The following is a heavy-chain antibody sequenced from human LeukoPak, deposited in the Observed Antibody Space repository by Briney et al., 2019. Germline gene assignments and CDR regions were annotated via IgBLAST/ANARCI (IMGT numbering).Heavy chain of an antibody. D-gene: IGHD6-6*01. CDR3: ARVITSIAARRGEFDY. CDR1: GYTFTSYY. CDR2: INPSGGST. J-gene: IGHJ4*02. V-gene: IGHV1-46*01. Sequence: GASVKVSCTASGYTFTSYYMHWVRQAPGQGLEWMGIINPSGGSTSYAQKFQGRVTMTRDTSTSTVYMELSSLRSEDTAVYYCARVITSIAARRGEFDYWGQGTLVTVSS.